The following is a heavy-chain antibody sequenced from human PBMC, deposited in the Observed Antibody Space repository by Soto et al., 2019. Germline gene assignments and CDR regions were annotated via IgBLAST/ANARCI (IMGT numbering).Heavy chain of an antibody. CDR1: GFTFRSNA. J-gene: IGHJ4*02. V-gene: IGHV3-23*01. Sequence: EVQLLESGGDLVPPGGSLRLSCAASGFTFRSNAMSWVRQAPGKGLEWVSVITNTGGDTLYTDSVKGRFTISRDNTKNTLYLQMNSLRPDDMAIHYCARASGESYPGTRVFDSWGQGTRVTVSS. D-gene: IGHD1-26*01. CDR2: ITNTGGDT. CDR3: ARASGESYPGTRVFDS.